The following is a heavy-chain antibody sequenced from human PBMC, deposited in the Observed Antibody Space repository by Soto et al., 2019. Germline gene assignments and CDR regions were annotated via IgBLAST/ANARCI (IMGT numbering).Heavy chain of an antibody. CDR2: ISSSSSYT. CDR1: GFTFSDYY. Sequence: GGSLRLSCAASGFTFSDYYMSWIRQAPGKGLEWVSYISSSSSYTNYADSVKGRFTISRDNAKNSLYLQMNSLRAEDTAVYYCASGHLDILTGHTTPAPFDYWGQGTQVTVSS. D-gene: IGHD3-9*01. CDR3: ASGHLDILTGHTTPAPFDY. J-gene: IGHJ4*02. V-gene: IGHV3-11*03.